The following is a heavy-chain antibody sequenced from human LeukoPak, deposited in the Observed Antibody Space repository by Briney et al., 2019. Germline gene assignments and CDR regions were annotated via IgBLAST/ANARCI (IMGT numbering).Heavy chain of an antibody. CDR3: ARVNYYDSSGYSDY. CDR2: IIPFFGTA. D-gene: IGHD3-22*01. Sequence: SVKVSCKASGGTFSSYAISWVRQAPGQGLEWMVGIIPFFGTANYAQKFQGRVTITADESTSTAYMELSSLRSEDTALYYCARVNYYDSSGYSDYWGQGTLVTVSS. V-gene: IGHV1-69*01. J-gene: IGHJ4*02. CDR1: GGTFSSYA.